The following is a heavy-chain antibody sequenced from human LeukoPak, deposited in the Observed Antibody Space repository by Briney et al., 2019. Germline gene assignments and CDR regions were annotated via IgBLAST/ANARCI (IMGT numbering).Heavy chain of an antibody. CDR3: AKVPATAPYFDY. D-gene: IGHD2-2*01. J-gene: IGHJ4*02. V-gene: IGHV3-53*01. Sequence: AGGSLRLSCAASGFTVSSSYMSWVRQAPGKGLEWVSVIYSGGSTYYADSVKGRFTISRDNSKNTLYLQMNSLRAEDTAVYYCAKVPATAPYFDYWGQGTLVTVSS. CDR2: IYSGGST. CDR1: GFTVSSSY.